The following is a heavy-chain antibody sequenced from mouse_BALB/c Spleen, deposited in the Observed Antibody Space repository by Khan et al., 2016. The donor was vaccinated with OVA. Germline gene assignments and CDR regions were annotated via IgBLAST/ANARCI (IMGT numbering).Heavy chain of an antibody. CDR2: ISSTGGT. J-gene: IGHJ4*01. V-gene: IGHV3-2*02. CDR3: ARSLYYSYGYALDC. D-gene: IGHD2-14*01. CDR1: GYSITSDYA. Sequence: EVKLLESGPGLVKPSQSLSLTCTVTGYSITSDYAWNWIRQFPGNKLEWMGYISSTGGTSYNPSLKSRISITRDTSKNQFFLQLKSVTAEDTATYYGARSLYYSYGYALDCWGRGTLVTVSS.